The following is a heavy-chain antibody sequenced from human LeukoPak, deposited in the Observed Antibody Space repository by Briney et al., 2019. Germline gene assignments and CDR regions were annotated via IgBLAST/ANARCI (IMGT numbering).Heavy chain of an antibody. CDR1: GYTFTGYY. Sequence: ASVKVSCRASGYTFTGYYMHWVRQAPGQGLEWMGWINPNSGGTNYAQKFQGRVTMTRDTSISTAYMKLSRLRSDDTAVYYCARVRYIAVAEYYFDYWGQGTLVTVSS. CDR2: INPNSGGT. J-gene: IGHJ4*02. V-gene: IGHV1-2*02. CDR3: ARVRYIAVAEYYFDY. D-gene: IGHD6-19*01.